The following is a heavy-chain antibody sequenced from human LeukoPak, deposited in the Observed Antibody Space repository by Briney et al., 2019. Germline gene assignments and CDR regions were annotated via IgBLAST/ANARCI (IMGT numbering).Heavy chain of an antibody. Sequence: GGSLRLSCAASGFTFDDYGMSWVRQAPGKGLEWVSGINWNGGSTGYADSVKGRFTISRDNAKNSLYLQMNSLRAEDAALYYCARDLSGSYGNYWGQGTLVTVSS. CDR2: INWNGGST. V-gene: IGHV3-20*04. D-gene: IGHD1-26*01. J-gene: IGHJ4*02. CDR1: GFTFDDYG. CDR3: ARDLSGSYGNY.